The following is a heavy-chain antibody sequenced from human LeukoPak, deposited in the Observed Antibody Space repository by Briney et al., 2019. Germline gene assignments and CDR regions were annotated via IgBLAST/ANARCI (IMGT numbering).Heavy chain of an antibody. J-gene: IGHJ6*02. CDR3: ARALPLASSEGMDV. Sequence: GGSLRLSCIASGFTFSSYEMNWVRRAPGKGLEWVSYISSSGSTIYYADSVKGRFTISRDNAKNSLYLQMNSLRAEDTAVYYCARALPLASSEGMDVWGQGTTVTVSS. CDR2: ISSSGSTI. V-gene: IGHV3-48*03. CDR1: GFTFSSYE. D-gene: IGHD3-3*02.